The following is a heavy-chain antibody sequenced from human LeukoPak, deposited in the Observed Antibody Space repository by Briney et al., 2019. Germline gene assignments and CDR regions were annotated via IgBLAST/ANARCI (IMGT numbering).Heavy chain of an antibody. V-gene: IGHV3-23*01. Sequence: GGSLRLSCAASGFTFSNCAMVWDRQTPGKRLEWVSAIRGSGVGTDYADSVRGRFTISRGTSKNTLFLQMNSPDDEATAVYYCGRDPNGDYVGAFSFQRWGQGAVVSVSS. CDR2: IRGSGVGT. J-gene: IGHJ1*01. CDR1: GFTFSNCA. CDR3: GRDPNGDYVGAFSFQR. D-gene: IGHD4-17*01.